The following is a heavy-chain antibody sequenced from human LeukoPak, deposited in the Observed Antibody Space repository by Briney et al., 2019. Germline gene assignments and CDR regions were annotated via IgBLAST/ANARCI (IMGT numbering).Heavy chain of an antibody. J-gene: IGHJ4*02. CDR2: ISYDGSNK. D-gene: IGHD4-23*01. CDR3: ARGGYGGTRRSYYFDY. V-gene: IGHV3-30-3*01. Sequence: GGSLRLSCAASGFTFSSYAMHWVRQAPGKGLEWVAVISYDGSNKYYADSVKGRFTISRDNSKNTLYLQMNSLRAEDTAVYYCARGGYGGTRRSYYFDYWGQGTLVTVSS. CDR1: GFTFSSYA.